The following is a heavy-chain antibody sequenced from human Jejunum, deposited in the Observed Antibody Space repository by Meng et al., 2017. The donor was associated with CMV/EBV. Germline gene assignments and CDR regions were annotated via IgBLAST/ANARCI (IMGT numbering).Heavy chain of an antibody. J-gene: IGHJ4*02. D-gene: IGHD3-16*02. CDR1: SGSFSSNSYY. CDR2: IYYGGSA. CDR3: VRRYLD. V-gene: IGHV4-39*01. Sequence: LSLPCTVSSGSFSSNSYYWGWIRQPPGKGLEWIGTIYYGGSAYYTPSLKSRVTISVDTSKNQFSLKLTSVTAADTAVYYCVRRYLDWGRGTLVTVSS.